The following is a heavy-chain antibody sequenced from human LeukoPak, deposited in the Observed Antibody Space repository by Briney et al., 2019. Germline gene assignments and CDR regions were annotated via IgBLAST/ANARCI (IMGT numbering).Heavy chain of an antibody. Sequence: GGSLRLSCAASGFTFSSYWMNWARQAPGKGLVWVSHINSDGSWTSYADSVKGRFTISKDNAKNTVYLQMNSLRAEDTAVYYCVSFYETYWGRGTLVTVSS. J-gene: IGHJ4*02. D-gene: IGHD2/OR15-2a*01. V-gene: IGHV3-74*01. CDR2: INSDGSWT. CDR3: VSFYETY. CDR1: GFTFSSYW.